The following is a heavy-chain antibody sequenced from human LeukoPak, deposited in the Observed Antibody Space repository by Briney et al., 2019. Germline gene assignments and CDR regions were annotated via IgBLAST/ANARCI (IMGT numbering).Heavy chain of an antibody. CDR2: IHYSGTT. CDR1: GGSISPKY. CDR3: ARHQDGGTYPLDS. D-gene: IGHD3-16*01. V-gene: IGHV4-59*08. Sequence: KSSETLSLTCTVSGGSISPKYWSWLRQPPRKGLEWIAYIHYSGTTNYNPSLKSRVTISVDTSKNQFSLKATSVTAADTANYYCARHQDGGTYPLDSWGQGVLVTVSS. J-gene: IGHJ4*02.